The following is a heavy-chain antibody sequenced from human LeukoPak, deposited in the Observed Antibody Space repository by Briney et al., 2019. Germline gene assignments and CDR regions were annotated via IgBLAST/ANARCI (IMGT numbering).Heavy chain of an antibody. CDR3: ATPSNYFDY. CDR2: ISGSGGST. Sequence: GGSLRLSCEASGFTFSTFAMIWVRQPPGKGLEWVSAISGSGGSTYYADSVKGRFTISRDNSRNTLYLQMNSLRAEDTAVYYCATPSNYFDYWGQGTLVTVSS. D-gene: IGHD2-2*01. V-gene: IGHV3-23*01. CDR1: GFTFSTFA. J-gene: IGHJ4*02.